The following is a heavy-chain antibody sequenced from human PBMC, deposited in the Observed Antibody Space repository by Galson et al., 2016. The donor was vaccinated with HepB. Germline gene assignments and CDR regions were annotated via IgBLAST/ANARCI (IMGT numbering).Heavy chain of an antibody. CDR3: AREQQVGLYSSGLDY. CDR2: IWYDGSNK. J-gene: IGHJ4*02. Sequence: SLRLSCAASGFTFSTYGMHRVRQAPGKGLEWVAVIWYDGSNKNYADSVKGRFTISRDNSKNTLYLQMNSLRAEDTAVYYCAREQQVGLYSSGLDYWGQGTLVTVSS. D-gene: IGHD6-19*01. V-gene: IGHV3-33*01. CDR1: GFTFSTYG.